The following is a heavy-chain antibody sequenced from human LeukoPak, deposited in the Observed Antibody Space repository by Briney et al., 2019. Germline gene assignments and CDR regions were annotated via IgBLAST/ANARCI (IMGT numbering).Heavy chain of an antibody. CDR3: ARVSRFSGRLGIEYSSSSLRWWFDP. CDR2: INHSEST. Sequence: SETLSLTCAVYGGSFSGYYWSWIRQSPGKGLEWIGEINHSESTNYNPSLKSRVTIPVDTSKNQFSLKLSSVTAADTAVYYCARVSRFSGRLGIEYSSSSLRWWFDPWGQGTLVTVSS. D-gene: IGHD6-6*01. V-gene: IGHV4-34*01. CDR1: GGSFSGYY. J-gene: IGHJ5*02.